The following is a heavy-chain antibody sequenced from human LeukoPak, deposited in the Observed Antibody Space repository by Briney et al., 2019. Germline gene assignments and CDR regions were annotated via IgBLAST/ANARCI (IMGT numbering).Heavy chain of an antibody. Sequence: PSETLSLTCAVSGGSISSSNWWSWVRQPPGKGLEWIGEIYHSGSTNYNPSLKSRVTISVDKSKNQFSLKLSSVTAADTAVYYCARLLWFGETYNWFDPWGQGTLVTVPS. J-gene: IGHJ5*02. D-gene: IGHD3-10*01. CDR3: ARLLWFGETYNWFDP. CDR1: GGSISSSNW. V-gene: IGHV4-4*02. CDR2: IYHSGST.